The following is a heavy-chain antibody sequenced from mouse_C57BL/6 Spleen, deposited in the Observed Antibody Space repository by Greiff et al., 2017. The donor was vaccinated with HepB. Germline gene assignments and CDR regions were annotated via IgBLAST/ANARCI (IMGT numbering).Heavy chain of an antibody. Sequence: EVQLQQSGPELVKPGASVKIPCKASGYTFTDYNMDWVKQSHGKSLEWIGDINPNNGGTIYNQKFKGKATLTVDKSSSTAYMELRSLTSEDTAVYYCARKPYSSHAMDYWGQGTSVTVSS. CDR2: INPNNGGT. CDR3: ARKPYSSHAMDY. J-gene: IGHJ4*01. V-gene: IGHV1-18*01. CDR1: GYTFTDYN. D-gene: IGHD2-12*01.